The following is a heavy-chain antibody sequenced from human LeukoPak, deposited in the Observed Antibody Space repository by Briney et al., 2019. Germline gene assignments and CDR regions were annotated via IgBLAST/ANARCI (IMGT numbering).Heavy chain of an antibody. D-gene: IGHD3-22*01. J-gene: IGHJ5*02. CDR2: INHSGST. V-gene: IGHV4-34*01. CDR3: AREYYYDSTGYYFPNWFDP. CDR1: GGSISSYY. Sequence: SETLSLTCTVSGGSISSYYWSWIRQPPGKGLEWIGEINHSGSTNYNPSLKSRVTISVDTSKNQFSLKLSSVTAADTAVYYCAREYYYDSTGYYFPNWFDPWGQGTLVTVSS.